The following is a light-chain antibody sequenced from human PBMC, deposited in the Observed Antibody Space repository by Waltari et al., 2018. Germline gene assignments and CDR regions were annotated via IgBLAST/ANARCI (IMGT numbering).Light chain of an antibody. V-gene: IGKV1-39*01. CDR1: QSISIY. Sequence: DIQMTQSPSSLSASVDDTVTIVCRASQSISIYLNWYQQKPGKPPKLLIFSASSLQSGVPSRFSGSGSGTEFTLTITSLQPEDFATYFCRQSNIMGTFGPGTTVDIK. CDR2: SAS. J-gene: IGKJ3*01. CDR3: RQSNIMGT.